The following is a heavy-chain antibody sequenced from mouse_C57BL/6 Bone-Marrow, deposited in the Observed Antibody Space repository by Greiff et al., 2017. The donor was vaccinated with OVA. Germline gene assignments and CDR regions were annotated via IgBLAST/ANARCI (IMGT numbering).Heavy chain of an antibody. Sequence: VQLQQPGAELVKPGASVKLSCKASGYTFTSYWMHWVKQRPGQGLEWIGMIHPNSGSTNYNEKFKSKATLTVDKSSSTAYMQLSSLTSEDSAVYYCARRTTGTGAWFAYWGQGTLVTVSA. CDR1: GYTFTSYW. V-gene: IGHV1-64*01. J-gene: IGHJ3*01. CDR3: ARRTTGTGAWFAY. D-gene: IGHD4-1*01. CDR2: IHPNSGST.